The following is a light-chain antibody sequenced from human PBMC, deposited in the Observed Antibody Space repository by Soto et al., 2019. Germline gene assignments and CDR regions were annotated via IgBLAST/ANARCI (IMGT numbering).Light chain of an antibody. CDR3: ATWDDSLTSVL. Sequence: QSVLTQPPSASGTPGQTVTISCSGSSSNIGSNAVNWYQQLPGTVPKLLLYSDNQRPPGVPDRFSGSKSGTSASLAISGLQSEDEADYYCATWDDSLTSVLFGEGTKLTVL. V-gene: IGLV1-44*01. J-gene: IGLJ3*02. CDR1: SSNIGSNA. CDR2: SDN.